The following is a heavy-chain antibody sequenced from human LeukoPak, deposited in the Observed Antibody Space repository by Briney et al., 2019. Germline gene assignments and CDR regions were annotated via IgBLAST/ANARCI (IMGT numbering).Heavy chain of an antibody. J-gene: IGHJ3*02. Sequence: PGRPLRLSCAASGFTFRSNGMSWFRQAPGKGLNWVSAISGIGGSTYYADSVKGRFTISRDNSKNTLYLQMNSLRAEDTAVYYCAKDFRHRLLWFGELIDAFDIWGQGTMVTVSS. CDR1: GFTFRSNG. D-gene: IGHD3-10*01. V-gene: IGHV3-23*01. CDR3: AKDFRHRLLWFGELIDAFDI. CDR2: ISGIGGST.